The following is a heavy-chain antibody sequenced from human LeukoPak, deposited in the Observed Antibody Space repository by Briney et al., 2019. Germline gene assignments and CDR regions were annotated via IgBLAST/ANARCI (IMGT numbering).Heavy chain of an antibody. CDR3: ARDLWEIAVAGIVY. V-gene: IGHV1-2*06. CDR2: INPNRGGT. D-gene: IGHD6-19*01. Sequence: ASVKVSCKASGYTFTGYYMHWVRQAPGQGLEWMGRINPNRGGTNYAQKFQGRVTMTRDTSISTAYMELSRLRSDDTAVYYCARDLWEIAVAGIVYWGQGTLVTVSS. J-gene: IGHJ4*02. CDR1: GYTFTGYY.